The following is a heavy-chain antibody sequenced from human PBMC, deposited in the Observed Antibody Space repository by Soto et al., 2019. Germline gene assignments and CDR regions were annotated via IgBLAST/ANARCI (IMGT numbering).Heavy chain of an antibody. CDR2: ISGYNGNT. CDR3: AREGQAPYYYYGMDV. J-gene: IGHJ6*02. V-gene: IGHV1-18*01. Sequence: QVQVVQSGDEVKKPGASVKVSCKASGYTFTNYGFSWVRQAPGQGLEWMGRISGYNGNTKYAEKFQGRVTMTTDTSTSTDHMELRSRRSDDTAVYYCAREGQAPYYYYGMDVWGQGTAVTVSS. CDR1: GYTFTNYG.